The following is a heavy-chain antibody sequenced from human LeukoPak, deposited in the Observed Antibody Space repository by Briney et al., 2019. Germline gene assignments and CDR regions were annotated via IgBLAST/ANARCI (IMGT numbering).Heavy chain of an antibody. CDR2: IYYSGST. V-gene: IGHV4-59*01. CDR1: GGSISSYY. Sequence: SETLSLTCTVSGGSISSYYWSWIRQPPGKGREWIGYIYYSGSTNYNPSLKSRVTISVDTSKNQFSLKLSSVTAADTALYYCAREGDSSGWYGDYFDYWGQGTLVTVSS. J-gene: IGHJ4*02. CDR3: AREGDSSGWYGDYFDY. D-gene: IGHD6-19*01.